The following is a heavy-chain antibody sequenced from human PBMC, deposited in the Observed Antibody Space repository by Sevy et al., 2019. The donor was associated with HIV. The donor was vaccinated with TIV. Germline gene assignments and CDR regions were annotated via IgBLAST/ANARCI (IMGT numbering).Heavy chain of an antibody. V-gene: IGHV1-2*06. CDR2: INPLSGGT. J-gene: IGHJ6*02. CDR3: ARAPTDFWTGGMAV. CDR1: GYAFTGYY. D-gene: IGHD3-3*01. Sequence: ASVKVSCKASGYAFTGYYIHWVRQAPGQGLEWMGRINPLSGGTDDSQKFQGRGTMTRDTSISTAYMDVSRLTSDDTAVYYCARAPTDFWTGGMAVWGQGTVVTVSS.